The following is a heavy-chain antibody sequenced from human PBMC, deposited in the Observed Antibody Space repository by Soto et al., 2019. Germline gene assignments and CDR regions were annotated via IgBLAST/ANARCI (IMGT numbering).Heavy chain of an antibody. CDR3: ARGIAAANWFDP. Sequence: SETLSLTCTVSGGSISSYYWSWIRQPPGKGLEWIGYIYYCGGTNYNPSLKSRVTISVDTSKNLFSLKLSSVTAAYTAVYYCARGIAAANWFDPWGQGTLVTVSS. CDR1: GGSISSYY. D-gene: IGHD6-13*01. J-gene: IGHJ5*02. CDR2: IYYCGGT. V-gene: IGHV4-59*08.